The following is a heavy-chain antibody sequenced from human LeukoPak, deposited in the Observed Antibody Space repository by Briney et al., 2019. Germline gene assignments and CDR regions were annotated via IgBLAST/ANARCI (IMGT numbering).Heavy chain of an antibody. Sequence: GESLKISCKGSGYSFTSYWIGWVRQMPGKGLEWMGIIYPGDSDTRYSPSFQGQVIISADKSISTAYLQWSSLKASDTAMYYCARQNSGSYPSDAFDIWGQGTMVTVSS. V-gene: IGHV5-51*01. D-gene: IGHD1-26*01. J-gene: IGHJ3*02. CDR2: IYPGDSDT. CDR3: ARQNSGSYPSDAFDI. CDR1: GYSFTSYW.